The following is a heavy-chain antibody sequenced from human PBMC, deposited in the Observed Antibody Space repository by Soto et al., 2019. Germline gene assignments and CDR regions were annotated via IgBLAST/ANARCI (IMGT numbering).Heavy chain of an antibody. V-gene: IGHV4-59*08. CDR2: LYNTGST. Sequence: PSETLSLTCTVSVASISRYYWSWIRQSPGKGLEWIGYLYNTGSTIYNPSLKSRVTISVDTSKNQFSLKLSSVTAADTAVYYCARRESDYYYYGMDVWGQGTTVT. CDR3: ARRESDYYYYGMDV. CDR1: VASISRYY. J-gene: IGHJ6*02.